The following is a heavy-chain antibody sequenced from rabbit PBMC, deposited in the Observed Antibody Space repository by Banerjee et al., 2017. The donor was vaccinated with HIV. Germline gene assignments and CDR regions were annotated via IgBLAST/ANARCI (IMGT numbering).Heavy chain of an antibody. CDR3: ARPNYNTGWAHNL. Sequence: QEQLEESGGDLVKPEGSLTLTCTASGFSFSSSYWICWVRQAPGKGLEWIGCIYTGSGSTYYASWAKGRFTISKTSSTTMTLQMTSLTAADTATYFCARPNYNTGWAHNLWGQGTLVTVS. CDR2: IYTGSGST. CDR1: GFSFSSSYW. V-gene: IGHV1S45*01. D-gene: IGHD4-1*01. J-gene: IGHJ4*01.